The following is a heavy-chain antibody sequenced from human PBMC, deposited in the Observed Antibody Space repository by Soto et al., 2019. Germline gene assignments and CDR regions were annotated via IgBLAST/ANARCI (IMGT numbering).Heavy chain of an antibody. CDR3: ARWWMYALRFDP. Sequence: QLQLQESGSGLVKPSQTLSLTCAVSGGSISSGDYSWSWIRQPPGKGLEWIGYIYHSGSTYYNPALKSRVTISVDRSKNQFSLKLCSVTAADTAVYYWARWWMYALRFDPWGQETLVTVSS. CDR2: IYHSGST. D-gene: IGHD2-8*01. CDR1: GGSISSGDYS. V-gene: IGHV4-30-2*01. J-gene: IGHJ5*02.